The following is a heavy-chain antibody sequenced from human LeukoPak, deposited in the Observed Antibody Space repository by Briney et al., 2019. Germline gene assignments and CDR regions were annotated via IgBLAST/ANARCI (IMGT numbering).Heavy chain of an antibody. CDR3: AKDYNNYFDP. V-gene: IGHV3-23*01. CDR2: ISGDGGSA. CDR1: GFTFTKYA. Sequence: GGSLRLSCAASGFTFTKYAMSWVRQAPGKGLEWVSAISGDGGSAYHGDSVKGRFTISRDNSKNTLWLQMNSLRADDTAVYYCAKDYNNYFDPWGQGTLVTVSS. J-gene: IGHJ5*02.